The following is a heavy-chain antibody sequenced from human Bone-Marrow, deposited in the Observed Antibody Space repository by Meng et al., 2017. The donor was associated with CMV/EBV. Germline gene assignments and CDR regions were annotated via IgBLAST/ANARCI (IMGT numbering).Heavy chain of an antibody. CDR3: ARVYYDFWSGYFDY. D-gene: IGHD3-3*01. V-gene: IGHV3-30*02. CDR1: GFTFSSYG. CDR2: IRYDGSNK. Sequence: GESLKISCAASGFTFSSYGMHWVRQAPGKGLGWVAFIRYDGSNKYYADSVKGRFTISRDNSKNTLYLQMNSLRAEDTAVYYCARVYYDFWSGYFDYWGQGTLVTVSS. J-gene: IGHJ4*02.